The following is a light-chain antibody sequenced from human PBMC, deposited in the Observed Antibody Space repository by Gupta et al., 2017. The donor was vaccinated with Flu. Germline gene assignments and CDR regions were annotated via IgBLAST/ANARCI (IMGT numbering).Light chain of an antibody. CDR2: DAS. J-gene: IGKJ5*01. CDR1: QSVSDS. CDR3: QQRSNWPPIT. V-gene: IGKV3-11*01. Sequence: EIVLTQSPATLSLSPGERATLSCRASQSVSDSLAWYQQKPGQAPRLLIYDASIRATGIPARFSGSGSGTDFTLTISSLEPEDFVVYYCQQRSNWPPITFGQGTRLEIK.